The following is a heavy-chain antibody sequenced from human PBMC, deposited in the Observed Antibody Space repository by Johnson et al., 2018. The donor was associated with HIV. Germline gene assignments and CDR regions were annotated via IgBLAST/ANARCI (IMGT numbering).Heavy chain of an antibody. CDR3: AREPGLVAAFDI. V-gene: IGHV3-7*01. Sequence: VQLVESGGGVVRPGGSLRLSCAASGFTFHDYGMTWVRQAPGERLEWVANIKEDGTEKYYVDSVKGRFTVSRDNAKNSLYLQMNSLRAEDTAVYYCAREPGLVAAFDIWGQGTMVTVSS. J-gene: IGHJ3*02. CDR2: IKEDGTEK. D-gene: IGHD6-19*01. CDR1: GFTFHDYG.